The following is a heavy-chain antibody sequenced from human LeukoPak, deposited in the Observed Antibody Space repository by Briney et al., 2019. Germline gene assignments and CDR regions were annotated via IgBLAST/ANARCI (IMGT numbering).Heavy chain of an antibody. D-gene: IGHD2-15*01. CDR2: ISGSGGST. J-gene: IGHJ6*02. Sequence: GGSLKLSCAASGFTFTSYSMNWVRQAPGKGLEWVSTISGSGGSTYYADSVKGRFTISRDNSKNTLYLQMNSLRAEDTAVYYCAKDDCSGGSCFSPYYYGMDVWGQGTTVTVSS. CDR3: AKDDCSGGSCFSPYYYGMDV. CDR1: GFTFTSYS. V-gene: IGHV3-23*01.